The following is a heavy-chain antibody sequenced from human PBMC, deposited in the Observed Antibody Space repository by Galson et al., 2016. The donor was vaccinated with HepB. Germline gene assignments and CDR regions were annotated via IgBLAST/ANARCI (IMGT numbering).Heavy chain of an antibody. D-gene: IGHD1-14*01. CDR3: ARDPTGTTSYGMDV. Sequence: SVKVSCKASGYMFTSHYIHWVRQAPGQGLEWMGIIDPSVNRTTYAEHFQGRVTMTSDTSTATVHMELSSLRSEDTAIYFCARDPTGTTSYGMDVWGQGTTVTVSS. J-gene: IGHJ6*02. V-gene: IGHV1-46*01. CDR1: GYMFTSHY. CDR2: IDPSVNRT.